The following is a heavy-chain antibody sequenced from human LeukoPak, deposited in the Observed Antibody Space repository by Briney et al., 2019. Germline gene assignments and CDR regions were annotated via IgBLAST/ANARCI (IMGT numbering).Heavy chain of an antibody. D-gene: IGHD6-13*01. CDR3: ARDSSSWGVVFDY. J-gene: IGHJ4*02. Sequence: ASVKVSCKASGYTFTGYYMHWVRQAPGQGLEWMGWINPNSGGTNYAQKFQGRVTMTRDTSISTAYMELSRLRSDDTAVYYCARDSSSWGVVFDYWGQGTLVTVSS. V-gene: IGHV1-2*02. CDR2: INPNSGGT. CDR1: GYTFTGYY.